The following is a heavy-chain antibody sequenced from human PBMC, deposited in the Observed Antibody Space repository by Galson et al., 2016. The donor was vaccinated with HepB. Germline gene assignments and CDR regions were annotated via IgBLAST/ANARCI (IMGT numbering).Heavy chain of an antibody. V-gene: IGHV4-28*01. CDR3: ARTGSRPALDV. J-gene: IGHJ3*01. CDR1: GYSIRSSKW. D-gene: IGHD3-10*01. CDR2: IFYSGST. Sequence: SETLSLTCAVSGYSIRSSKWWGWIRQPPGKGLEWIGNIFYSGSTVYNPSLKSRVTMSVDMSKNQFSLKLTSVTAVDTAVYYCARTGSRPALDVWGQGTMVTVSS.